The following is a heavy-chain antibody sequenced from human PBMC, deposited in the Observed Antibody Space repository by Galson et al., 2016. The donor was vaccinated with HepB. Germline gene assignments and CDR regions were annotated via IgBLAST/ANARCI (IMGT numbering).Heavy chain of an antibody. CDR1: GFTFSSYG. Sequence: SLRLSCAASGFTFSSYGMHWVRQAPGKGLEWVSTVSDNGITTIYADSVKGRFTISRDNSENTLYLQMDSLRAEDTAVYYCAKDAAARSAFYTVFEYWGQGTLVTVSS. CDR2: VSDNGITT. D-gene: IGHD3-3*01. J-gene: IGHJ1*01. CDR3: AKDAAARSAFYTVFEY. V-gene: IGHV3-23*01.